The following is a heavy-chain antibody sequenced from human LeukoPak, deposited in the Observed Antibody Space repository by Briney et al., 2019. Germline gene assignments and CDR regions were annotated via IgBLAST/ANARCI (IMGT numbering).Heavy chain of an antibody. J-gene: IGHJ4*02. Sequence: QSGGSLRLSCAASGFTFSDYYMNWVRQAPGKGLEWVSRINSDGSSTSYADSVKGRFTISRDNAKNTLYLQMNSLRAEDTAVYYCARVHDYGELDYWGQGTLVTVSS. CDR2: INSDGSST. CDR1: GFTFSDYY. V-gene: IGHV3-74*01. D-gene: IGHD4-17*01. CDR3: ARVHDYGELDY.